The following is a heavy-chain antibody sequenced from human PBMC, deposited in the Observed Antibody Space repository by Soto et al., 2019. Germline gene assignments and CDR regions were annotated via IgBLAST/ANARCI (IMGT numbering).Heavy chain of an antibody. D-gene: IGHD2-15*01. Sequence: EVQLVGSGGGLVQPGGSLRLSCAASGFTFSSYSMNWVRQAPGKGLEWVSYISTSSSTIYYADSVKGRFTISRDNAENSLYLQMDSLRAEDTAVYYCVRQSILDYWGQGTLVTVSS. CDR3: VRQSILDY. CDR2: ISTSSSTI. J-gene: IGHJ4*02. CDR1: GFTFSSYS. V-gene: IGHV3-48*01.